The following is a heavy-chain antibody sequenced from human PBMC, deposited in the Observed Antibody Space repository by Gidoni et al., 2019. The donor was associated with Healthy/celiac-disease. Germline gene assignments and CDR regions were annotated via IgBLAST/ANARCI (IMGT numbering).Heavy chain of an antibody. V-gene: IGHV4-59*01. CDR1: GGSLSSYY. J-gene: IGHJ4*02. D-gene: IGHD2-2*01. CDR2: IYYSGST. CDR3: ARGTPIDQRRYYFDY. Sequence: QVQLQESGPGLVKPSETLSLTCTVPGGSLSSYYWSWIRQPPGKGLEWIGYIYYSGSTNYNPSLKSRVTISVDTSKNQFSLKLSSVTAADTAVYYCARGTPIDQRRYYFDYWGQGTLVTVSS.